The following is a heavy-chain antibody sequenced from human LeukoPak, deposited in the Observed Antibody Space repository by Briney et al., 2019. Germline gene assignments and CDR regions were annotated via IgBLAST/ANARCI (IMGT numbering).Heavy chain of an antibody. Sequence: GGSLRLSCAASGFTFSSYAMSWVRQAPGKGLEWVSAISGSGGSTYYADSVKGRFTISRDNSKNTLYLQMNSLRAEDTAVYYCATSTGSLGIAGDYWGQGTLVTVSS. V-gene: IGHV3-23*01. CDR1: GFTFSSYA. CDR3: ATSTGSLGIAGDY. CDR2: ISGSGGST. J-gene: IGHJ4*02. D-gene: IGHD6-13*01.